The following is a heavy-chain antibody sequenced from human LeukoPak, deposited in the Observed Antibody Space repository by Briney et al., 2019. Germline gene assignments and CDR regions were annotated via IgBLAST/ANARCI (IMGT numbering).Heavy chain of an antibody. CDR3: AKAPYYYDSSGYYDY. D-gene: IGHD3-22*01. CDR1: GFTFNNYW. Sequence: GGSLRLSCAASGFTFNNYWIHWARQAPGKGLVWVSRVNPGGSIANFADSVKGRFTISRDNAKNSLYLQMNSLRAEDTALYYCAKAPYYYDSSGYYDYWGQGTLVTVSS. J-gene: IGHJ4*02. CDR2: VNPGGSIA. V-gene: IGHV3-74*01.